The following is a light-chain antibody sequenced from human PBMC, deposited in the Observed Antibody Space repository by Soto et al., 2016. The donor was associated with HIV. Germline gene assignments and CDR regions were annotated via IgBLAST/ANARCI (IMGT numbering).Light chain of an antibody. CDR1: NIGDRS. J-gene: IGLJ3*02. Sequence: SYELTQPPSVSVAPGKTARITCGGHNIGDRSVHWYQQRPGQAPVLVVYDDDDRPSGIPERFSGSNSGNTATLIISRVEAGDEADYHCQVWHSSSDHRVFGGGTKLTVL. CDR2: DDD. CDR3: QVWHSSSDHRV. V-gene: IGLV3-21*03.